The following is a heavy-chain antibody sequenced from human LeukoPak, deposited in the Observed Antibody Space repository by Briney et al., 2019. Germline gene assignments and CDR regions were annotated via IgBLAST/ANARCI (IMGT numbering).Heavy chain of an antibody. J-gene: IGHJ4*02. CDR2: IYYSGST. D-gene: IGHD1-14*01. Sequence: SETLSLTCTVSGGSISSYYWSWIRQPPGKGLEWIGYIYYSGSTNYNPSLKSRVTISVDTSENQFSLKLSSVTAADTAVYYCARDSPTNYFDYWGQGTLVTVSS. CDR3: ARDSPTNYFDY. CDR1: GGSISSYY. V-gene: IGHV4-59*12.